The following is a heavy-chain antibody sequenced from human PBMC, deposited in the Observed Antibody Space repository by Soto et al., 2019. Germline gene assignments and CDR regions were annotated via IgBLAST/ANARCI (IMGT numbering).Heavy chain of an antibody. CDR3: ARAGVAPYYYYGMDV. J-gene: IGHJ6*02. V-gene: IGHV1-18*01. CDR1: GYTFTRSG. CDR2: ISTYNGDT. D-gene: IGHD5-12*01. Sequence: QVQLVQSGAEVKKPGASVKVSCKASGYTFTRSGISWVRQAPGQGLEWMGWISTYNGDTNYAQTFQGRVTMTTDTSXXTVHMEVRSLRSDDTAVYYCARAGVAPYYYYGMDVWGQGTPVTVSS.